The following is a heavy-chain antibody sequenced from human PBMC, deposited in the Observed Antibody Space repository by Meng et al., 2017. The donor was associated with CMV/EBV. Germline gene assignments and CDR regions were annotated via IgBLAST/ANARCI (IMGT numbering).Heavy chain of an antibody. Sequence: GESLKISCAASGFTFSDYYMSWIRQAPGKGLEWVAVISYDGSNKYYADSVKGRFTISRDNSKNTLYLQMNSLRAEDTAVYYCARDRAIAARHFDYWGQGTLVTVSS. CDR1: GFTFSDYY. CDR2: ISYDGSNK. J-gene: IGHJ4*02. V-gene: IGHV3-30*03. CDR3: ARDRAIAARHFDY. D-gene: IGHD6-6*01.